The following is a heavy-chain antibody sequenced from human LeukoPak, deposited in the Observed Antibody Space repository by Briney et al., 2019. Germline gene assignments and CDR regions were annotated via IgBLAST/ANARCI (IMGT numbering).Heavy chain of an antibody. CDR3: ARSSGSYYSRDAFDI. CDR2: ISYDGNNK. Sequence: GGSLRLSCVASGFTFGSYAMHWVRQAPGKGLEWVAVISYDGNNKNYADSVMGRFTISRDNSKNTLYLQMSSLGAEDTAVHYCARSSGSYYSRDAFDIRGQGTMVTVSS. V-gene: IGHV3-30*15. J-gene: IGHJ3*02. D-gene: IGHD1-26*01. CDR1: GFTFGSYA.